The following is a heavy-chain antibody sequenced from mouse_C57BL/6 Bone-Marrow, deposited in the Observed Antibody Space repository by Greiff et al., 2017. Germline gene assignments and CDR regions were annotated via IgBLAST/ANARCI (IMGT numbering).Heavy chain of an antibody. V-gene: IGHV1-9*01. Sequence: QVQLQQSGAGLMKPGASVTLSCTATGYTFTGYWIEWVSQRPGHGLEWIGEILTGGGSTNYNEKFKGKATFTADTSSNTPYMQLSSLTTEDSAIYYCAREGGSSFYCDYGGQGTTLTVSS. CDR3: AREGGSSFYCDY. CDR2: ILTGGGST. J-gene: IGHJ2*01. D-gene: IGHD1-1*01. CDR1: GYTFTGYW.